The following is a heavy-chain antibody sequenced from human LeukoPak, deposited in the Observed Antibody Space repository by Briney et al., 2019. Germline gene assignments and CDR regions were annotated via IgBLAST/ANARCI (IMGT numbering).Heavy chain of an antibody. V-gene: IGHV3-23*03. CDR1: GFTFSSYG. J-gene: IGHJ4*02. Sequence: GGTLRLSRAASGFTFSSYGMSWVRQAPGKGLEWVSVIYGAGAGITYYIDSVKGRFTISRDNSRNTVYLQMNSLRAEDTAVYYCARELGDWGQGTLVTVSS. CDR3: ARELGD. CDR2: IYGAGAGIT. D-gene: IGHD1-7*01.